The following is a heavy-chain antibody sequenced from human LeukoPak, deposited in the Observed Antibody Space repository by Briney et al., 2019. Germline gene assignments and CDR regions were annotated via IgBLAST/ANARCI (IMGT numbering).Heavy chain of an antibody. D-gene: IGHD5-24*01. CDR3: ARDRDGYNWAIDY. J-gene: IGHJ4*02. Sequence: PGGSLRLSCAASGFTFSSYSMNWVRQAPGKGLEWVSSISSSSSYIYYADSVKGRFTTSRDNAKNSLYLQMNSLRAEDTAVYYCARDRDGYNWAIDYWGQGTLVTVSS. CDR2: ISSSSSYI. V-gene: IGHV3-21*01. CDR1: GFTFSSYS.